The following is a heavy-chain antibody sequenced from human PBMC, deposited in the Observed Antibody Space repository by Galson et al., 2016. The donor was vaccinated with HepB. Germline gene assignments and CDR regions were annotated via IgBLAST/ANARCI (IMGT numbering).Heavy chain of an antibody. CDR1: GGSISSSSYY. CDR3: ARLDGFRIAVPGGYYFDY. J-gene: IGHJ4*02. Sequence: SETLSLTCTVSGGSISSSSYYWGWIRQPPGKGLEWIGSIHYSGSTYYNPSLKSRVTTSADTSKNQFSLKLSSATAADTAVYYCARLDGFRIAVPGGYYFDYWGQGTLVTVSS. D-gene: IGHD6-19*01. CDR2: IHYSGST. V-gene: IGHV4-39*01.